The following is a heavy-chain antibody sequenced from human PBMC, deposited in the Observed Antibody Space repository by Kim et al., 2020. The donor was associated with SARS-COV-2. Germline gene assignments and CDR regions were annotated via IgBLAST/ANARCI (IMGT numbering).Heavy chain of an antibody. CDR1: GGSLSSSSYY. Sequence: SETLSLTCTVSGGSLSSSSYYWGWIRQPPGKGLEWIGTAYYIGNTYYNPSLKSRVTISVDTSKNQFSLKLGPVTAADTAVYYCARHHRYRSGWYVAFYY. CDR3: ARHHRYRSGWYVAFYY. CDR2: AYYIGNT. J-gene: IGHJ6*01. V-gene: IGHV4-39*01. D-gene: IGHD6-19*01.